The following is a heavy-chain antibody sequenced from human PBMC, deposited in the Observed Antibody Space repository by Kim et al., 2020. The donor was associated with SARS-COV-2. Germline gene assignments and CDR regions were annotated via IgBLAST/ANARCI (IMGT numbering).Heavy chain of an antibody. Sequence: DSVKGRFTISRDNSKNTLYLQMNSLRAEDTAVYYCARTGDIVATSHFDYWGQGTLVTVSS. D-gene: IGHD5-12*01. V-gene: IGHV3-30*07. CDR3: ARTGDIVATSHFDY. J-gene: IGHJ4*02.